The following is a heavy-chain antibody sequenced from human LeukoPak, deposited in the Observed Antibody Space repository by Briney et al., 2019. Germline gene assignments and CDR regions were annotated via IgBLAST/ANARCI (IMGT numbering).Heavy chain of an antibody. CDR1: GGSFSGYY. D-gene: IGHD5-18*01. V-gene: IGHV4-34*01. CDR2: INHSGST. CDR3: ARVYTYGLVFDY. Sequence: SETLSLTCAVYGGSFSGYYWSWIRQPPGKGLEWIGEINHSGSTNYNPSLKSRVTISVDTSKNQFSLKLSSVTAADTAVYYCARVYTYGLVFDYWGQGTLVTVSS. J-gene: IGHJ4*02.